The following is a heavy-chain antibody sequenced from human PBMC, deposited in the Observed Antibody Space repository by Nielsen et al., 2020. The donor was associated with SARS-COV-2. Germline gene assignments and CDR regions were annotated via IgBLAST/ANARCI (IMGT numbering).Heavy chain of an antibody. J-gene: IGHJ6*02. CDR2: ITSGYSYI. D-gene: IGHD3-10*01. CDR3: ARDWTERKTATGSLKGTYYGFDI. Sequence: GESLKISCAASGFSFSTHNMNWLRQAPGKGLEWVSAITSGYSYIYYADSVKGRFTISRDNAESTLFLEMNSLRPEDTAVYYCARDWTERKTATGSLKGTYYGFDIWGQGTTVTVSS. CDR1: GFSFSTHN. V-gene: IGHV3-21*01.